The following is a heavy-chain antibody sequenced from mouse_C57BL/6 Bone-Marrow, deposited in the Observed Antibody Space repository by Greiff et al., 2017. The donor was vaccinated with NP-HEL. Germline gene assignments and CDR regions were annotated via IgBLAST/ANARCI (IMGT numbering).Heavy chain of an antibody. Sequence: EVKLMESGGGLVKPGGSLKLSCAASGFTFSSYAMSWVRQTPEKRLEWVATISDGGSYTYYPDNVKGRFTISRDNAKNNLYLQMSHLKSEDTAMYYCAREIPPRSWGQGTILTVSS. CDR2: ISDGGSYT. CDR3: AREIPPRS. V-gene: IGHV5-4*01. CDR1: GFTFSSYA. J-gene: IGHJ2*01.